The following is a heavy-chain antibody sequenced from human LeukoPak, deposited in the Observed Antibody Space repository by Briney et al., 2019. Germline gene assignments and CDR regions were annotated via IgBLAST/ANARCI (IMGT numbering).Heavy chain of an antibody. V-gene: IGHV4-4*07. CDR3: AREGLYCSSTSCRRPNYYHYYMDV. D-gene: IGHD2-2*01. J-gene: IGHJ6*03. CDR1: GGSISSYY. Sequence: SETLSLTCTVSGGSISSYYWSWIRQPAGKGLEWIGRIYTSGSTNYNPSLKSRVTMSVDTSKNQFSLKLSSVTAADTAVYYCAREGLYCSSTSCRRPNYYHYYMDVWGKGTTVTVSS. CDR2: IYTSGST.